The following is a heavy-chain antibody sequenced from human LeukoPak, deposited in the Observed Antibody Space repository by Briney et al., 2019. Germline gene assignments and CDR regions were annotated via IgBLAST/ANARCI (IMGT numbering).Heavy chain of an antibody. Sequence: GASVKVSCKASGYTFTGYLMHWVRQAPGQGLEWMGWINPNSGGTNYAQKFQGRGTITRDTSISTSYLELSRLRSDDTASYYCARTAAVTYYYYMDVWGKGTTVTVSS. V-gene: IGHV1-2*02. J-gene: IGHJ6*03. CDR1: GYTFTGYL. CDR3: ARTAAVTYYYYMDV. CDR2: INPNSGGT. D-gene: IGHD6-13*01.